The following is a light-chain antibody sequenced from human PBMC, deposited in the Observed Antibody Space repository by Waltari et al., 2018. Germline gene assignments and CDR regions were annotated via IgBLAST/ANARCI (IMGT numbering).Light chain of an antibody. CDR2: DVY. J-gene: IGLJ2*01. Sequence: QSALTQPRSVSGSPGQSVTISCTGTTSDVGGYTYVTWYQHHPGKAPNLMLYDVYKRPSGVPDRFSGSKSGNTASLTISGLQVEDEADYYCCSYAGSYTLIFGGGTKLTVL. CDR1: TSDVGGYTY. CDR3: CSYAGSYTLI. V-gene: IGLV2-11*01.